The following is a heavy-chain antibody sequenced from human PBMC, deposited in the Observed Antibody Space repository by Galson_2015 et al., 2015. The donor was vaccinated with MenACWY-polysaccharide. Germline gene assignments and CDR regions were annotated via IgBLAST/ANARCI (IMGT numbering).Heavy chain of an antibody. D-gene: IGHD2-8*02. CDR2: IKSKTTGGTI. CDR1: GFTFSNAW. CDR3: NTGDGPATGLDY. V-gene: IGHV3-15*01. J-gene: IGHJ4*02. Sequence: SLRLGGAGFGFTFSNAWMNWVRQAPGKGLEWVGRIKSKTTGGTIEYAAPVKGRFTISRDDSKNTVYLQMNSLKTEDTAVYYCNTGDGPATGLDYWGQGTLVTVSS.